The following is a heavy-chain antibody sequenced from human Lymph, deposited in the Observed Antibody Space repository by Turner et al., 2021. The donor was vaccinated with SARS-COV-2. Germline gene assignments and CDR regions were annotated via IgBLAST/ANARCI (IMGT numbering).Heavy chain of an antibody. CDR1: GFTFSSDA. V-gene: IGHV3-30-3*01. J-gene: IGHJ6*02. CDR3: ARDTGGQVDV. CDR2: ISYDGSNK. D-gene: IGHD2-8*02. Sequence: QVQLVAAGGGVVQPGRSLRLSCAASGFTFSSDAMHWVRQAPGKGLEWVAVISYDGSNKYYADSVKGRFTISRDNAKNTLYLQMNSLRAEDTAVYYCARDTGGQVDVWGQGTTVTVSS.